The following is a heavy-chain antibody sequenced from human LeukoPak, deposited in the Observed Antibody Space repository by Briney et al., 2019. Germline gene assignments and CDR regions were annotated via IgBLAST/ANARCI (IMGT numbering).Heavy chain of an antibody. CDR2: IIPIFGTA. CDR1: GGSFSSHA. J-gene: IGHJ4*02. V-gene: IGHV1-69*13. CDR3: ARSLSGSYQPHDY. Sequence: ASVKVSCKASGGSFSSHAISWVRQAPGQGLEWMGGIIPIFGTANYAQKFQGRVTITADESTSTAYMELSSLRSEDTAVYYCARSLSGSYQPHDYWGQGTLVTVSS. D-gene: IGHD1-26*01.